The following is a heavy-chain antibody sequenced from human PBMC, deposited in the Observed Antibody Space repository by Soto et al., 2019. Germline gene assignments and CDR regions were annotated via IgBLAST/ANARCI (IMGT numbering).Heavy chain of an antibody. CDR2: IIPILDIA. CDR3: ARGLHYDSISLDDY. CDR1: GGTFSSYT. D-gene: IGHD3-22*01. J-gene: IGHJ4*02. V-gene: IGHV1-69*02. Sequence: QVQLVQSGAEVKKPGSSVKVSCKASGGTFSSYTISWVRQAPGQGLEWMGRIIPILDIANYAQKFQGRVTITADKSTGTAYMELSSLRSEDTAVYYCARGLHYDSISLDDYWGQGTLVTVSS.